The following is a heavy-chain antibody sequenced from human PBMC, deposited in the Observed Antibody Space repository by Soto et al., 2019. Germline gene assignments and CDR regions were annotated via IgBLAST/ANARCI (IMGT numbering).Heavy chain of an antibody. J-gene: IGHJ5*02. CDR2: IYHIGSP. V-gene: IGHV4-31*03. CDR1: GRSVSSGGYY. CDR3: VRDRALDSSGHWFDT. Sequence: TLSLSCPVSGRSVSSGGYYWTWIRQHPGRGLEWIGYIYHIGSPYYNPSLESRVTISLDTSKNQFSLNLTSVTAADTAIYYCVRDRALDSSGHWFDTWGQGTLVIVSS. D-gene: IGHD6-19*01.